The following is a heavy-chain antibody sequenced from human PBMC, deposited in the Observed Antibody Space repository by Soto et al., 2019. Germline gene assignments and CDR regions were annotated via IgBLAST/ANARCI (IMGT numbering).Heavy chain of an antibody. J-gene: IGHJ4*02. V-gene: IGHV3-9*01. CDR1: GFTFDGYA. D-gene: IGHD3-3*01. CDR3: AKGGNRYYDFWSDY. CDR2: INWDSGRI. Sequence: GGSLRLSCAASGFTFDGYAMHWVRQAPGKGLEWVSGINWDSGRIGYADSVKGRFTISRDNARNSLYLQMNSLRVEDTAFYYCAKGGNRYYDFWSDYWGQGTLVTVSS.